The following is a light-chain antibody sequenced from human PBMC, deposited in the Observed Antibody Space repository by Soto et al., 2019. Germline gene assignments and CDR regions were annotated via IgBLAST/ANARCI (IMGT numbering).Light chain of an antibody. J-gene: IGLJ3*02. Sequence: QSALTQPASVSGSPGQSITISCSGTSSDVGGYNYVSWFQQHPGTAPKLIIYEVSNRPSGLSNRFSGFKSGNTASLTISGLQAEDEADYYCAAWDDILNGWVFGGGTKLTVL. CDR2: EVS. CDR3: AAWDDILNGWV. V-gene: IGLV2-14*01. CDR1: SSDVGGYNY.